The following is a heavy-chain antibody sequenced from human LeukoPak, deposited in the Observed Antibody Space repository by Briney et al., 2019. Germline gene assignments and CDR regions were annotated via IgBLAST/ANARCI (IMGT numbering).Heavy chain of an antibody. V-gene: IGHV4-30-2*01. CDR3: ARDRRKVIVVVPAAITAVWFDP. Sequence: SETLSLTCAVSGGSISSGGYSWSWIRQPPGKGLEWIGYIYHSGSTYYNPSLKSRVTISVDRSKNQFSLKLSSVTAADTAVYYCARDRRKVIVVVPAAITAVWFDPWGQGTLVTVSS. CDR2: IYHSGST. CDR1: GGSISSGGYS. J-gene: IGHJ5*02. D-gene: IGHD2-2*02.